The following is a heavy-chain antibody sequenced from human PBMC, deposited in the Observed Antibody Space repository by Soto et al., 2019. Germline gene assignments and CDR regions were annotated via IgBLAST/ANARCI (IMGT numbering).Heavy chain of an antibody. V-gene: IGHV4-34*01. J-gene: IGHJ6*03. CDR1: GGSFSGYY. CDR2: IKHSGST. D-gene: IGHD4-17*01. Sequence: SETLSLTCAVYGGSFSGYYWSWIRQPPGKGLEWIGEIKHSGSTNYNPSLKSRVTISVDTSKNQFSLKLSSVTAADTAVYYCARLHPYGEDYMDVWGKGTTVTVSS. CDR3: ARLHPYGEDYMDV.